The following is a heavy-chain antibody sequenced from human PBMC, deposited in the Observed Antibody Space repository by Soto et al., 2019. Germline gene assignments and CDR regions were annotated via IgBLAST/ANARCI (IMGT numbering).Heavy chain of an antibody. D-gene: IGHD1-26*01. Sequence: XGSLLLSCAASGFTFSTYAMSWVRQAPGKGLEWVSAISGSGSNTYYADSVKGRFTISRGDSKSTLYLQMNSLRAEDTAVYYCARDPSHSYYTLFYYFDYWGQGTLVTVSS. CDR2: ISGSGSNT. J-gene: IGHJ4*02. CDR3: ARDPSHSYYTLFYYFDY. CDR1: GFTFSTYA. V-gene: IGHV3-23*01.